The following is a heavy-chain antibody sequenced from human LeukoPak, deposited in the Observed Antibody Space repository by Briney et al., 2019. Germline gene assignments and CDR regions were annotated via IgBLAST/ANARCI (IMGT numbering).Heavy chain of an antibody. Sequence: PGGSLRLSCAASGFTFSSYGMHWVRQAPGKGLEWVAVIWYDGSNKYYADSVKGRFTISRDNSQNTLYLQMNSLRPEDTAVYYCAKPGGDDSSGYYWNYFDYWGQGTLVTVSS. CDR2: IWYDGSNK. CDR3: AKPGGDDSSGYYWNYFDY. D-gene: IGHD3-22*01. J-gene: IGHJ4*02. V-gene: IGHV3-33*06. CDR1: GFTFSSYG.